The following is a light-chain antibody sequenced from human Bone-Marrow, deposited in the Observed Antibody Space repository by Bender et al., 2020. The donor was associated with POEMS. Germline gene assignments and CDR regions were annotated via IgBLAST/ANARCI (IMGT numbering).Light chain of an antibody. V-gene: IGLV2-23*01. CDR3: CSYAVTTHVL. CDR1: SSDVGSYNL. J-gene: IGLJ2*01. CDR2: EGS. Sequence: QSALTQPASVSGSPGQSITLSCTGTSSDVGSYNLVSWYQQHPGKAPKLMIYEGSKRPSGVSNRFSGSKSGNTASLTISGLQAEDEADYYCCSYAVTTHVLFGGGTKLTVL.